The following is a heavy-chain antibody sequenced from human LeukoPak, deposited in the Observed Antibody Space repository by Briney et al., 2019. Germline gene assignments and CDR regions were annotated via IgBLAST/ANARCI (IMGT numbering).Heavy chain of an antibody. V-gene: IGHV1-46*01. CDR2: ISPSGGST. J-gene: IGHJ4*02. CDR1: GYTFTSYY. D-gene: IGHD1-20*01. CDR3: ARTSGITGCFDY. Sequence: ASVKVSCKASGYTFTSYYMHWVRQAPGQGLEWMGIISPSGGSTSYAQKFQGRVTMTRDTSTSTVYMELSSLRSEDTAVYYCARTSGITGCFDYWGQGTLVTVSS.